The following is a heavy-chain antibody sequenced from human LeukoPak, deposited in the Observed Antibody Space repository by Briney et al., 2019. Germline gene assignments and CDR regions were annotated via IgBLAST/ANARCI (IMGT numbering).Heavy chain of an antibody. D-gene: IGHD5-18*01. CDR2: LQYDGSSK. CDR1: GFNFRTSG. V-gene: IGHV3-30*02. J-gene: IGHJ3*02. Sequence: GGFLRLSCAASGFNFRTSGMHWVRQAPGKGLEWVAFLQYDGSSKYYADSVKGRFTVSRDNSKNTLFLQMNSLRADDTAEYYCASESGRIQPGAFDIWGQGTMVTVSS. CDR3: ASESGRIQPGAFDI.